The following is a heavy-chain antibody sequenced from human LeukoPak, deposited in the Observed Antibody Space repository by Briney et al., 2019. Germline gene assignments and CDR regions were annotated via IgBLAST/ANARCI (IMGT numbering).Heavy chain of an antibody. D-gene: IGHD1-26*01. CDR2: ITTNGGRT. Sequence: GGSLRLSCAASGFTFSNYAMHWVRQAPGKGLGYVSTITTNGGRTYYANSVKGRFTISRDNSKNTLYLQMGSLRAEDMAVYYCARDLSGSNALDYWGQGTLVTVSS. J-gene: IGHJ4*02. V-gene: IGHV3-64*01. CDR3: ARDLSGSNALDY. CDR1: GFTFSNYA.